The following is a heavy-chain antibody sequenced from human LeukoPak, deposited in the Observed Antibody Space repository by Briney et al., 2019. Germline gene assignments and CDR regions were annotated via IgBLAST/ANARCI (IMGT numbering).Heavy chain of an antibody. CDR2: IYYSGST. V-gene: IGHV4-39*07. J-gene: IGHJ4*02. CDR3: ARYNDYGERGVDY. D-gene: IGHD4-17*01. Sequence: SETLSLTCTVSGGSISSSSYYWGWIRQPPGKGLEWIGSIYYSGSTYYNPSLKSRVTISVDTSKNQFSLKLSSVTAADTAVYYCARYNDYGERGVDYWGQGTLVTVSS. CDR1: GGSISSSSYY.